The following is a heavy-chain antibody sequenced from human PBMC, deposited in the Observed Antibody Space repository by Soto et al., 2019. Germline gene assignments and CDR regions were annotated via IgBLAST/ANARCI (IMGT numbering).Heavy chain of an antibody. Sequence: QLQESGPGLVKPAETLSLTCTVSGGSVSSGNYYWSWIRQPPGKGLDWIGYIYYTGRTNYNPSLKSRVTMSLATSKSQFSLKFDSVTAADTAIYYCAGMPVTTTNCLDPWGQGSLVIVSS. CDR1: GGSVSSGNYY. CDR2: IYYTGRT. J-gene: IGHJ5*02. D-gene: IGHD3-22*01. V-gene: IGHV4-61*01. CDR3: AGMPVTTTNCLDP.